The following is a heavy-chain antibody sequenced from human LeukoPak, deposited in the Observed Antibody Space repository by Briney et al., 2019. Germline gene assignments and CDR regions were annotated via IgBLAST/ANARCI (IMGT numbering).Heavy chain of an antibody. CDR2: IYPADSDT. CDR3: ARWMFYYGSGVFHYHGMDV. D-gene: IGHD3-10*01. Sequence: GESLKISCKGSGYSFTSQWIGWVRQMPGKGLEWMGIIYPADSDTKYSPSFQGQVTITADKSISTAYLQWSSLKASDTAIYYCARWMFYYGSGVFHYHGMDVWGQGTTVTVSS. V-gene: IGHV5-51*01. J-gene: IGHJ6*02. CDR1: GYSFTSQW.